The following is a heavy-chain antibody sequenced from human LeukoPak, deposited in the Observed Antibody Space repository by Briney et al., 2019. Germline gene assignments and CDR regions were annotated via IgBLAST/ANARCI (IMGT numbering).Heavy chain of an antibody. CDR1: GFTFSSYG. V-gene: IGHV3-30*03. J-gene: IGHJ4*02. Sequence: PGGSVRLSCAASGFTFSSYGMHWVRQAPGKGLEWVAVISYDGSNKFYADSVKGRFTISRDNSKNTLYLQMNSLRAEDAAVYYCASESSSWRFDYWGQGTLVTVSS. CDR2: ISYDGSNK. CDR3: ASESSSWRFDY. D-gene: IGHD6-13*01.